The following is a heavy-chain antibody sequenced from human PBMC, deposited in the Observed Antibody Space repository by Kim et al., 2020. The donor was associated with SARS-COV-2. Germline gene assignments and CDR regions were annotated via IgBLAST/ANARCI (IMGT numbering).Heavy chain of an antibody. V-gene: IGHV4-39*01. CDR3: AREGFEY. Sequence: SETLSLTCTVSGGSISSSSYYWGWIRQPPGKGLEWIGSIYYSGSTYYNPSLKSRVTISVDTSKNQFSLKLSSVTAADTAVYYCAREGFEYWGQGTLVTVSS. CDR1: GGSISSSSYY. J-gene: IGHJ4*02. CDR2: IYYSGST.